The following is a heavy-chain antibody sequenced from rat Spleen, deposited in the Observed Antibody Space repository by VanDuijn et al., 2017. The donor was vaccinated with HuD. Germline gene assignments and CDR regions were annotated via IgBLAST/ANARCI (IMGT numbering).Heavy chain of an antibody. CDR2: ISSGGST. CDR1: GFSLTDYS. Sequence: QVQLKESGPGLVQPSQTLSLTCTVSGFSLTDYSVHWVRQPPGKGLEWIAAISSGGSTDYNSALKSRLSISRDTSKSQVFVQVNSLQTDDTALYFCARHPNDGGYNLMDAWGQAASVTVSS. V-gene: IGHV2-19*01. D-gene: IGHD1-11*01. J-gene: IGHJ4*01. CDR3: ARHPNDGGYNLMDA.